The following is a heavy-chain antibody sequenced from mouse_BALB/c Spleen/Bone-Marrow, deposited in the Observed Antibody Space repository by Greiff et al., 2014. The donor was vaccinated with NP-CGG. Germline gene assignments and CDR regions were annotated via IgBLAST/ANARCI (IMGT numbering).Heavy chain of an antibody. J-gene: IGHJ2*01. D-gene: IGHD3-1*01. CDR2: ILPGIGST. V-gene: IGHV1-9*01. CDR3: ARLGIRSFDY. Sequence: QVQLKESGADLVKPGASVKISCKATGYRFNSYWIEWVKQRPGHGLEWIGEILPGIGSTNFNEKFKGKATFTAYKSSNTAYMQISSLTSEYSAVYYCARLGIRSFDYWGQGTTLTVSS. CDR1: GYRFNSYW.